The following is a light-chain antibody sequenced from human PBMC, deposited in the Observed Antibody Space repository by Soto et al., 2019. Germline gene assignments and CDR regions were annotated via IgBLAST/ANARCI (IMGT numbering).Light chain of an antibody. CDR3: QQYDSLPYP. V-gene: IGKV1-33*01. CDR2: GAS. CDR1: QDINDY. J-gene: IGKJ2*01. Sequence: EIQMTQSPSSLSASLGDRVTITCQASQDINDYSNWYQQKPGKAPRLLIYGASFLEVGVPSRFSGSGSGTHFTRTISSLQPEDVATYYCQQYDSLPYPFGQGTRLEIK.